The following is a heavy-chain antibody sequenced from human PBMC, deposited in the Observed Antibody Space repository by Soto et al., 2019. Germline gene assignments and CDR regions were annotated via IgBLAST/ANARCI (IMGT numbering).Heavy chain of an antibody. CDR1: GGSISSYY. Sequence: SETLSLTCTVSGGSISSYYWSWIRQPPGKGLEWIGYIYYSGSTNYNPSLKSRVTISVDTSKNQFSLKLRSVTAADTAVYYCARAGYYGSGSYYKYYYYYYGMDVWGQGTTVTVYS. J-gene: IGHJ6*02. D-gene: IGHD3-10*01. CDR3: ARAGYYGSGSYYKYYYYYYGMDV. CDR2: IYYSGST. V-gene: IGHV4-59*01.